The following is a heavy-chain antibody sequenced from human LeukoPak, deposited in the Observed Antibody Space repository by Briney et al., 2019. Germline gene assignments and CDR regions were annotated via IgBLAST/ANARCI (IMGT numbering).Heavy chain of an antibody. D-gene: IGHD5-18*01. J-gene: IGHJ6*02. CDR2: ISNNGGYT. CDR1: GFTFSSSA. CDR3: AKDRDTAIGWGPGHYNGMDV. V-gene: IGHV3-23*01. Sequence: GGSLRLSCAASGFTFSSSAMSWVRQAPGKGLEWVSAISNNGGYTYYADSVQGRFTISRDNSKSTLCLQMNSLRAEDTAVYYCAKDRDTAIGWGPGHYNGMDVWGQGTTVTVSS.